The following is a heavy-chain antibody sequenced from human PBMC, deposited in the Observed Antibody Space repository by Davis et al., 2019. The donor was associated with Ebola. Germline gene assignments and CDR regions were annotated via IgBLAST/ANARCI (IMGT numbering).Heavy chain of an antibody. CDR1: GNSFTSHW. Sequence: GESLKISCKDSGNSFTSHWIGWVRQMPGKGLELMGLIYTGDSDTRYSPSFRGQVTISADKSITTAYLHWSGLRASDTAMYYCASLRRPITGMDDAFDVWGQGTMVTVSS. CDR2: IYTGDSDT. CDR3: ASLRRPITGMDDAFDV. D-gene: IGHD1-20*01. V-gene: IGHV5-51*01. J-gene: IGHJ3*01.